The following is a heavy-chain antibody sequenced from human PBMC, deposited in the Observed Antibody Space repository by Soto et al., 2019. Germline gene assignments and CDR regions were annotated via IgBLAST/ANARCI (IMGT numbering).Heavy chain of an antibody. D-gene: IGHD2-2*01. CDR3: AGKNILVASGVTLIYDGMAA. J-gene: IGHJ6*04. V-gene: IGHV1-46*01. Sequence: GASVKVYCKASGNTFTRYYFHWVRQAPGQGLEWMGIINPSGGSTTYAQKFQGRVTMTRDMSTSTVYMDLSSLRFEDTAVYYCAGKNILVASGVTLIYDGMAARGK. CDR2: INPSGGST. CDR1: GNTFTRYY.